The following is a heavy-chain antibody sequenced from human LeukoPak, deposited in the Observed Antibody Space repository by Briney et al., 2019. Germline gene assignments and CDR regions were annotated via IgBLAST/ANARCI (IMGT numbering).Heavy chain of an antibody. CDR2: MNPNSGNT. Sequence: ASVKVSCKASGYTFTSYDINWVRQATGQGLEWMGWMNPNSGNTGYAQKFQGRVTMTRNTSISTAYMELSSLRSEDTAVYYCARGAPARPGSSSLIDCWGQGTLVTVSS. D-gene: IGHD6-13*01. V-gene: IGHV1-8*01. CDR3: ARGAPARPGSSSLIDC. J-gene: IGHJ4*02. CDR1: GYTFTSYD.